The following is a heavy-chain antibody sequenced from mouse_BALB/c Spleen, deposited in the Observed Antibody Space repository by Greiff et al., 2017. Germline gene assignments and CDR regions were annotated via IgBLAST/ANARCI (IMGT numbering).Heavy chain of an antibody. CDR2: IYPGNGGT. CDR3: ARGRDGYYRGVFAY. Sequence: QVQLKESGAELVRSGASVKMSCKASGYTFTSYNMHWVKQTPGQGLEWIGYIYPGNGGTNYNQKFKGKATLTADTSSSTAYMQISSLTSEDSAVYFCARGRDGYYRGVFAYWGQGTLVTVSA. D-gene: IGHD2-3*01. J-gene: IGHJ3*01. CDR1: GYTFTSYN. V-gene: IGHV1-12*01.